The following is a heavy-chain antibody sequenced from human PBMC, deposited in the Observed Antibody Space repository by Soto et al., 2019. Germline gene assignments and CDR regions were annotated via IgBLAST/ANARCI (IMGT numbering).Heavy chain of an antibody. J-gene: IGHJ6*03. Sequence: QDQLVQSGAEVKKPGASVTVSCKASGYSFTNYGITWVRQAPGQGLERMGWISGFNGNTHYAQKHQGRVTMTTDACTSAAYMELRSLRSDGTAVYYCARDRGVAPPVAGNTHYYYYIDVCGKGTTVTVSS. D-gene: IGHD6-19*01. CDR2: ISGFNGNT. V-gene: IGHV1-18*01. CDR3: ARDRGVAPPVAGNTHYYYYIDV. CDR1: GYSFTNYG.